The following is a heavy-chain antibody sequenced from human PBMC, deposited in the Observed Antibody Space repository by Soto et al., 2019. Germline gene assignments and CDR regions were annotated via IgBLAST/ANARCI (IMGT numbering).Heavy chain of an antibody. D-gene: IGHD6-13*01. J-gene: IGHJ4*02. Sequence: SSVKVSCKAAGDTISSDAISWVRQAPGQGLEWMGGIIPIFGTANYAQKFQGRVTITADESTSTAYMELSSLRAEDTAVYYCATGIAAAGVDYWGQGTLVTVSS. CDR3: ATGIAAAGVDY. CDR2: IIPIFGTA. CDR1: GDTISSDA. V-gene: IGHV1-69*13.